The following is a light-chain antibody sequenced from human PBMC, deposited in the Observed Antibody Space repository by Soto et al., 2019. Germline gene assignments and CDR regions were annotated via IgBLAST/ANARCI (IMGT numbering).Light chain of an antibody. V-gene: IGKV3-20*01. CDR3: QQYGTSPWT. Sequence: EMVMTQSPATLSVSPGERATLSCRASQSVSSNLAWYQQKPGQAPRLLIYGTSSRATGIPDRFSGSTSGTEFTLTISRLEPEDFAVYYCQQYGTSPWTFGQGTKVDIK. J-gene: IGKJ1*01. CDR1: QSVSSN. CDR2: GTS.